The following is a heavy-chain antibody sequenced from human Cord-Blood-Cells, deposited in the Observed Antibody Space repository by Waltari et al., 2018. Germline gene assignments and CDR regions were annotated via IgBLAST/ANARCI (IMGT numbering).Heavy chain of an antibody. CDR3: ARLLGSGSYGTVLSVQNWFDP. CDR2: INHSGST. D-gene: IGHD3-10*01. Sequence: QVQLQQWGAGLLKPSETLSLTCAFYGGSFRGYYWTWILQPPGKGPEWIGEINHSGSTNYNPSLKSRVTISVDTSKNQFSLKLSSVTAADMAVYYCARLLGSGSYGTVLSVQNWFDPWGQGTLVTVSS. CDR1: GGSFRGYY. V-gene: IGHV4-34*01. J-gene: IGHJ5*02.